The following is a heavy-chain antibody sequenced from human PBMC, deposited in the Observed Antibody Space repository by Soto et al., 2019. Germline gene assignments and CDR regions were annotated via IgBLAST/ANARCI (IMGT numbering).Heavy chain of an antibody. CDR2: IIPILGIA. CDR3: ARGTPQYSSGWYFFNY. D-gene: IGHD6-19*01. CDR1: GGTFSSYT. J-gene: IGHJ4*02. V-gene: IGHV1-69*02. Sequence: QVQLVQSGAEVKKPGSSVKVSCKASGGTFSSYTISWVRQAPGQGLEWMGRIIPILGIANYAQKFQGRVTITADKSTSTAYMELSSLRSEDTAVYYCARGTPQYSSGWYFFNYWGQGTLVTVSS.